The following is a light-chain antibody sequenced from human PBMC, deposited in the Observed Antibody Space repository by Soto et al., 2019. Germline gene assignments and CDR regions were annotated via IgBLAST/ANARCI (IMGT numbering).Light chain of an antibody. CDR1: SSDVGAYNY. CDR2: DVS. J-gene: IGLJ1*01. CDR3: SSYTSATTYV. V-gene: IGLV2-14*01. Sequence: QSVLTQPASVSGSPGQSITISRTGTSSDVGAYNYDSWYQQYPGEAPKVIIYDVSHRPAGVFNRFSGSKSGNTASLTISGLQTQDEADYYCSSYTSATTYVFGTGTKVTVL.